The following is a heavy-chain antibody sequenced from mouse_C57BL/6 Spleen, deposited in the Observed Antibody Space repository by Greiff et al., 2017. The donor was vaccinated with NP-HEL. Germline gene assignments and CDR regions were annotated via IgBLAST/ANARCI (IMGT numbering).Heavy chain of an antibody. CDR1: GYTFTDYY. J-gene: IGHJ1*03. Sequence: VMLVESGAELVRPGASVKLSCKASGYTFTDYYINWVKQRPGQGLEWIARLYPGSGNTYYNEKFKGKATLTAEKSSSTAYMQLSSLTSEDSAVYFCARDLGYGSSSYFDVWGTGTTVTVSS. CDR2: LYPGSGNT. V-gene: IGHV1-76*01. D-gene: IGHD1-1*01. CDR3: ARDLGYGSSSYFDV.